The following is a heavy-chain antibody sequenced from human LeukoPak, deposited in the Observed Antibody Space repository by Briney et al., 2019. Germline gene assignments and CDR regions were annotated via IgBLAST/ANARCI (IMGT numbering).Heavy chain of an antibody. J-gene: IGHJ4*02. CDR2: LYSEGNT. CDR3: ARGVEPLAANTLAY. D-gene: IGHD1-14*01. CDR1: GFTVITND. Sequence: GGALRLSCAASGFTVITNDMTWVRQAPGKGLECVSVLYSEGNTKYADSVQGRVTISRDNSKNTLYLEMNSLSPDDTAVYYCARGVEPLAANTLAYWGQGTLATVSS. V-gene: IGHV3-53*01.